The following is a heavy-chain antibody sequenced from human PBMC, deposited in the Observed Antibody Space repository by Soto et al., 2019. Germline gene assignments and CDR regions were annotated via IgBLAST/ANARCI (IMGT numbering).Heavy chain of an antibody. Sequence: QVQLVQSGAEVKKPGASVKVSCMVSGYTFTSYDLNWVRQATGQGLEWMGWMNPHSGNTGYAQKFQGRVTMTRNTSISTAYMQLSSLRSDDTAVYYCARVPATWFDPWGQGTLVTVSS. CDR3: ARVPATWFDP. CDR1: GYTFTSYD. CDR2: MNPHSGNT. J-gene: IGHJ5*02. V-gene: IGHV1-8*01. D-gene: IGHD2-2*01.